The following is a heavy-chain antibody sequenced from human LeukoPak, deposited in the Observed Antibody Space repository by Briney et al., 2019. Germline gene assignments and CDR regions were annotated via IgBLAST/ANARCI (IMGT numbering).Heavy chain of an antibody. J-gene: IGHJ5*02. CDR1: SGSVSSISYY. CDR2: IHYSGTT. V-gene: IGHV4-61*01. D-gene: IGHD5-12*01. CDR3: ARFSSGYSRGGWFDP. Sequence: PSETLSLTCTVSSGSVSSISYYWSWIRQPPGKGLEWIGYIHYSGTTNYNPSLKSRVTMSVDTSKNQFSLKLSSVTAADTAVYYCARFSSGYSRGGWFDPWGQGTLVTVSS.